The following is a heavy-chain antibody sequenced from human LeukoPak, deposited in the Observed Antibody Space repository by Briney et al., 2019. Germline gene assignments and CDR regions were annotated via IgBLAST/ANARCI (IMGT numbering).Heavy chain of an antibody. CDR1: GFTFSSYW. CDR2: IKQDGSEK. Sequence: GGSLRLSCAASGFTFSSYWMSWVRQAPGKGLEWVANIKQDGSEKYYVDSVKGRFTISRDNAKNSLYLQMNSLRAEDTAVYYCARDHLGTPYYYYYSMDVWGQGTTVTVSS. CDR3: ARDHLGTPYYYYYSMDV. J-gene: IGHJ6*02. V-gene: IGHV3-7*01.